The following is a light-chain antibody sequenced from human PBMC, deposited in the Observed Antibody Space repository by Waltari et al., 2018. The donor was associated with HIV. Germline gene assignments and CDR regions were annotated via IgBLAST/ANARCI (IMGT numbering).Light chain of an antibody. Sequence: QFVVTQSPSASASLVASVKLTCPLSSGHRSYAIPWHPQQPEKGPRFLMKLNSAGSHSKGDGIPDRFSGSSSGAERYLTISSLQSEDEADYYCQTWGTGIRVFGGGTKLTVL. CDR2: LNSAGSH. CDR1: SGHRSYA. J-gene: IGLJ3*02. CDR3: QTWGTGIRV. V-gene: IGLV4-69*01.